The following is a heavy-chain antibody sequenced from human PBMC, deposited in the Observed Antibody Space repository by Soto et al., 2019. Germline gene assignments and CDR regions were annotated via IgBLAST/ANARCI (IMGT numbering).Heavy chain of an antibody. CDR1: GGTFSSYA. Sequence: SVKVSCKASGGTFSSYAISWVRQAPGQGLEWMGGIIPIFGTANYAQKFQGRVTITADKSTSTAYMELSSLRSEDTAVYYCASKAAAIQSYYYYYGMDVWGQGTTVTVSS. V-gene: IGHV1-69*06. CDR3: ASKAAAIQSYYYYYGMDV. CDR2: IIPIFGTA. J-gene: IGHJ6*02. D-gene: IGHD2-2*02.